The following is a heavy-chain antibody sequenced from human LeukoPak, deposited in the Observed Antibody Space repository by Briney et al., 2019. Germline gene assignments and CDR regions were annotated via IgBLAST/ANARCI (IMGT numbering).Heavy chain of an antibody. D-gene: IGHD3-22*01. J-gene: IGHJ6*03. CDR3: AGFWIGSGSFVDDYYMDV. Sequence: PGGSLRLSCAASGFTFSSYWMSWVRQAPGKGLEWVAHIKKDGSEKYYVDSVKGRFTTSRDNAKNSLYLQMKSLRAEDTAVYYRAGFWIGSGSFVDDYYMDVWGKGTTVPVSS. CDR1: GFTFSSYW. V-gene: IGHV3-7*01. CDR2: IKKDGSEK.